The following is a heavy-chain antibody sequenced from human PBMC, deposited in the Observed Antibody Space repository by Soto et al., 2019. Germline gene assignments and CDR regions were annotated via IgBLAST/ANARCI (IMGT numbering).Heavy chain of an antibody. D-gene: IGHD6-19*01. CDR3: ARGLRYSSGYNWFDP. J-gene: IGHJ5*02. Sequence: AGGSLRLSCAASGFTFSSYWMLWVRQAPGKGLVWVSRINSDGSSTSYADSVKGRFTISRDNAKNTLYLQMNSLRAEDTAVYYCARGLRYSSGYNWFDPCGQGTLVTVSS. CDR2: INSDGSST. V-gene: IGHV3-74*01. CDR1: GFTFSSYW.